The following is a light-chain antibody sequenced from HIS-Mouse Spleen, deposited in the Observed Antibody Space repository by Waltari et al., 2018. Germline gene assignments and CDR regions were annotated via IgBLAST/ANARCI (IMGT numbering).Light chain of an antibody. CDR2: EDS. CDR1: ALPKKY. J-gene: IGLJ2*01. V-gene: IGLV3-10*01. Sequence: SYELTQPPSVSVSPGQTARSTCSGEALPKKYAYWYLQKSGQAPVMVIYEDSKRPSGIPERFSGSSSGTMATLTISGAQVEDEADYYCYSTDSSGNHRVFGGGTKLTVL. CDR3: YSTDSSGNHRV.